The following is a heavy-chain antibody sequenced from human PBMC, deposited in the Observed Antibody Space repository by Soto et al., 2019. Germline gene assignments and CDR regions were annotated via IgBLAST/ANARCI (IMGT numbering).Heavy chain of an antibody. J-gene: IGHJ4*02. Sequence: EVHLVESGGGLVKTGGSLRLSCAIFEGTVIRDWMNWVRHAPGKGLEWVAHTNQDGSEKYYVDSVKGRFTISRDNDQNSLYLQMNSLRAQETAMYYCSGWVGDAFWGQGTLVTVSS. D-gene: IGHD1-26*01. CDR2: TNQDGSEK. V-gene: IGHV3-7*01. CDR1: EGTVIRDW. CDR3: SGWVGDAF.